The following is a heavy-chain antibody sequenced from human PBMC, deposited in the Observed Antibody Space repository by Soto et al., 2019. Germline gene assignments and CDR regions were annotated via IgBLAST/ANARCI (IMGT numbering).Heavy chain of an antibody. CDR1: GYTFTSYD. D-gene: IGHD5-12*01. Sequence: GASVKVSCKASGYTFTSYDISWVRQATGQGLEWMGWMNPNSGNTGYAQKFQGRVTMTRNTSISTAYMELSSLRSEDTAVYYCARWGGYKTAKRVDYWGQGTLVTVSS. J-gene: IGHJ4*02. V-gene: IGHV1-8*01. CDR3: ARWGGYKTAKRVDY. CDR2: MNPNSGNT.